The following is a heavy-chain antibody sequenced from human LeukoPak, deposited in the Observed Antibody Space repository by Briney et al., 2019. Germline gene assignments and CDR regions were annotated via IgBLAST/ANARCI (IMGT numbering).Heavy chain of an antibody. J-gene: IGHJ4*02. CDR3: ARDLGNFGSGTSYYDY. V-gene: IGHV3-33*08. CDR1: GFTFTSYG. CDR2: IWYDGSKR. D-gene: IGHD3-10*01. Sequence: GGSLRLSCAATGFTFTSYGMSWVRQAPGKGLEWMALIWYDGSKRYYADSVQGRFTISRDDSKNTLFLQMNSLRAEDTAVYYCARDLGNFGSGTSYYDYWGQGTLVTVSS.